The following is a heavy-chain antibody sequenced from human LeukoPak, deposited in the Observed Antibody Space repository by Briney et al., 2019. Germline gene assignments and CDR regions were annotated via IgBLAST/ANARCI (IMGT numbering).Heavy chain of an antibody. CDR2: IIPIFGTA. V-gene: IGHV1-69*13. CDR3: ASDRFSSGPFDY. D-gene: IGHD6-19*01. Sequence: SVKVSCTASGGTFSSYAISWVRQAPGQGLEWMGGIIPIFGTANYAQKFQGGVTITADESTSTAYMELSSLRSEDTAVYYCASDRFSSGPFDYWGQGTLVTVSS. J-gene: IGHJ4*02. CDR1: GGTFSSYA.